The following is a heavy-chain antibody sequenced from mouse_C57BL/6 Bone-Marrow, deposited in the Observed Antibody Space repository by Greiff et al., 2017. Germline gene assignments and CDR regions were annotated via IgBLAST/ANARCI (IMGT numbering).Heavy chain of an antibody. V-gene: IGHV1-7*01. CDR1: GYTFTSYW. J-gene: IGHJ3*01. CDR2: LNPSSGYT. D-gene: IGHD1-2*01. Sequence: VPLQQSGAELAKPGASVKLSCKASGYTFTSYWMPWVKQRPGQGLEWIGYLNPSSGYTKYNQKFKDKATLTADKSSSTAYMQLSSLTYEDSAVYYCARSFYGPAWFAYWGQGTLVTVSA. CDR3: ARSFYGPAWFAY.